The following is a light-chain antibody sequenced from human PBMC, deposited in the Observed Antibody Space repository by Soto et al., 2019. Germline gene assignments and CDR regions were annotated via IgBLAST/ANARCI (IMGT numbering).Light chain of an antibody. CDR2: KAS. CDR1: QSIGNW. Sequence: DIQMTQSPSSLSPSVGDRVTITCRASQSIGNWLAWYQQKSGKAPKLLIYKASSLESGVPSRFSGSGSGTDFTLSISSLQSEDFATYYCQQSYGTPLTFGGGTKVDIK. CDR3: QQSYGTPLT. J-gene: IGKJ4*01. V-gene: IGKV1-39*01.